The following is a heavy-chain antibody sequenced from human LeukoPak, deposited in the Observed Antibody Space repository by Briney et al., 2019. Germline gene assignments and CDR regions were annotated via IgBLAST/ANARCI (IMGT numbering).Heavy chain of an antibody. CDR1: GRSFSGYF. Sequence: PXETLSLTCAVSGRSFSGYFWSWFRQPPSKGLEWIGEINHSGSTNYNPSLESRVTVSEDTSKNQFSLKLSSVTAADTAVYYCARGPPRDFGSSGFYFNYWGQGTLVTVSS. V-gene: IGHV4-34*01. J-gene: IGHJ4*02. D-gene: IGHD3-22*01. CDR2: INHSGST. CDR3: ARGPPRDFGSSGFYFNY.